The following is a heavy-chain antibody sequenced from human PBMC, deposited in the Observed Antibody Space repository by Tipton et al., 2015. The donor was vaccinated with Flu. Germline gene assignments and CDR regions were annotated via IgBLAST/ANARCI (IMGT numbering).Heavy chain of an antibody. CDR3: AREGFDSSGYRAGDAFDI. V-gene: IGHV4-61*02. Sequence: TLSLTCTVSGGSISSGSYYWSWIRQPAGKGLEWIGRIYTSGSTNYNPFLKSRVTISVDTSKNQFSLKLSSVTAADTAVYYCAREGFDSSGYRAGDAFDIWGQGTMVTGSS. CDR2: IYTSGST. J-gene: IGHJ3*02. CDR1: GGSISSGSYY. D-gene: IGHD3-22*01.